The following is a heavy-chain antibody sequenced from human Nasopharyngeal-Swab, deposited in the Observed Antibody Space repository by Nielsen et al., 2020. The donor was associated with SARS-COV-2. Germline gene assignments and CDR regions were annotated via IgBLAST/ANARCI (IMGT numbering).Heavy chain of an antibody. J-gene: IGHJ4*02. Sequence: GESLKISRADSGFTFSSYAMSWVRQAPGKGLEWVAVIWYDGSNKYYADSVKGRFTISRDNSKNTLYLQMNSLRAEDTAVYYCARDKERAGYSSGWYGLGGQGTLVTVSS. CDR1: GFTFSSYA. D-gene: IGHD6-19*01. CDR2: IWYDGSNK. CDR3: ARDKERAGYSSGWYGL. V-gene: IGHV3-33*08.